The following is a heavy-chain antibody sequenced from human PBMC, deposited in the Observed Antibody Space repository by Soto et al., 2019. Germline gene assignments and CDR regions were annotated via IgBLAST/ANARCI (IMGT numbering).Heavy chain of an antibody. CDR3: ARLPSGCPNCVDP. Sequence: SETLSLTCTVSGASLSVGRYTWGWIRQSQGRGFEWIGSISHMGTAYYNTSLDNRLTRSVYTSKEQFSRKLSSGAAADTAVAFCARLPSGCPNCVDPWGQGILVTVSS. V-gene: IGHV4-39*01. D-gene: IGHD6-25*01. J-gene: IGHJ5*02. CDR2: ISHMGTA. CDR1: GASLSVGRYT.